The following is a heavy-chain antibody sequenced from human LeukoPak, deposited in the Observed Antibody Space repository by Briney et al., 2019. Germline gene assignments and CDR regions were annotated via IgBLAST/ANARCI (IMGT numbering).Heavy chain of an antibody. CDR3: ATAPASVDSS. Sequence: PGGSLRLSCAASGFTFSSYWMSWVRQAPGKGLEWVANIKQDGSEKYYVDSVKGRFTISRDNAKNSVFLLMTSLRAEDTAMYYCATAPASVDSSWGQGTLVAVSS. V-gene: IGHV3-7*01. CDR2: IKQDGSEK. D-gene: IGHD3-3*01. J-gene: IGHJ5*02. CDR1: GFTFSSYW.